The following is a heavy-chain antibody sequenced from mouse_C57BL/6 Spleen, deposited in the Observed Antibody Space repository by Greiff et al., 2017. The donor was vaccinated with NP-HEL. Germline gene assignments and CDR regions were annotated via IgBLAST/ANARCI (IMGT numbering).Heavy chain of an antibody. D-gene: IGHD1-3*01. Sequence: EVKVVESGGGLVKPGGSLKLSCAASGFTFSDYGMHWVRQAPEKGLEWVAYISSGSSTIYYADTVKGRFTISRDNAKNTLCLQMTSLRSEDTAMYYCARGGSSAMDYWGQGTSVTVSS. J-gene: IGHJ4*01. V-gene: IGHV5-17*01. CDR2: ISSGSSTI. CDR3: ARGGSSAMDY. CDR1: GFTFSDYG.